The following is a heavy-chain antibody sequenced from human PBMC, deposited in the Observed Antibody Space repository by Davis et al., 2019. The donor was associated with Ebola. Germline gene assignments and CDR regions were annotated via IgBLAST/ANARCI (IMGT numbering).Heavy chain of an antibody. CDR3: ALVSSSSWFDVFAY. CDR1: EYRFTSYW. Sequence: GESLKISCKSSEYRFTSYWIGWVRQMPGKGLEWMWILYPGDSDTRYRPSFQGQVTISTAKSINTAYLQWSSLKASDTAMYYWALVSSSSWFDVFAYWGQGTLVTVSS. D-gene: IGHD6-13*01. CDR2: LYPGDSDT. J-gene: IGHJ4*02. V-gene: IGHV5-51*01.